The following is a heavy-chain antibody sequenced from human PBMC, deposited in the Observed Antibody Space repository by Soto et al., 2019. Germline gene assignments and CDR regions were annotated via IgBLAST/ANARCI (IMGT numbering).Heavy chain of an antibody. J-gene: IGHJ4*02. CDR1: GGSLSGATYS. CDR3: ARSREFDY. Sequence: SSETLSLTCGVSGGSLSGATYSWNWIRQTPGKGLEWIGYIFPSGTTYYNPSLRSRATISIDVSKNQFSLSLRSLTAADTAVYYCARSREFDYWSQGTLVTVSS. V-gene: IGHV4-30-2*01. CDR2: IFPSGTT.